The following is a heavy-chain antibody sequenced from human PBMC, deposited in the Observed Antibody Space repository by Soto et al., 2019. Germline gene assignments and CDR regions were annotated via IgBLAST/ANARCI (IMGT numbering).Heavy chain of an antibody. CDR3: ASRLPYCSSTSCYFPFDY. D-gene: IGHD2-2*01. CDR2: IIPIFGTA. Sequence: QVQLVQSGAEVKKPGSSVKVSCKASGGTFSSYAISWVRQAPGQGLEWMGGIIPIFGTANYAQKFQGRVTITADESPSTAYMEPSSLRSEDTAVYYCASRLPYCSSTSCYFPFDYWGQGPLVTVSS. CDR1: GGTFSSYA. J-gene: IGHJ4*02. V-gene: IGHV1-69*01.